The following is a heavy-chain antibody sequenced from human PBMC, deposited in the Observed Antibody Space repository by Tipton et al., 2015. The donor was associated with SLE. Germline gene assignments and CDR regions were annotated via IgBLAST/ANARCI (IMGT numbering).Heavy chain of an antibody. CDR1: GGPISSYY. D-gene: IGHD3-10*01. Sequence: TLSLTCTVSGGPISSYYWSWIRQPPGKGLEWIGYIYYSGSTNYSGSTNYNPPLKSRVTISLDTSKSQFSLKLCSVTAADTAVDYCARGGVLGFHPSGFDIWGQGRVVTVSS. J-gene: IGHJ3*02. V-gene: IGHV4-59*01. CDR3: ARGGVLGFHPSGFDI. CDR2: IYYSGSTNYSGST.